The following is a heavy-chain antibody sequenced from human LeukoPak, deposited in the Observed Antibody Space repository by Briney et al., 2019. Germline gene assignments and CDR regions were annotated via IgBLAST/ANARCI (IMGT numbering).Heavy chain of an antibody. CDR3: ARGGWSVDY. Sequence: SETLSHTCTVSGGSMSSYYWSWIRQPPGKGLEWIGYIYYNGKTNYSPSLNSRVTISVDTSRNQFSLKLNSVTAADTAVYYCARGGWSVDYWGQGTLVTVSS. CDR1: GGSMSSYY. D-gene: IGHD6-19*01. V-gene: IGHV4-59*08. CDR2: IYYNGKT. J-gene: IGHJ4*02.